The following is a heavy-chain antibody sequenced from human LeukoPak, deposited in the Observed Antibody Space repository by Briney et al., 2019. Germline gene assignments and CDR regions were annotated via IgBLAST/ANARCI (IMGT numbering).Heavy chain of an antibody. Sequence: GSLRLSCAASGFTFSSYSMNWVRQAPGKGLEWVSFISSSSTYIYYADSLKGRFTISRDNAKNSLYLQMNSLRAEDTAVYYCAKMAAAALSRNWFDPWGQGTLVTVSS. CDR2: ISSSSTYI. CDR3: AKMAAAALSRNWFDP. J-gene: IGHJ5*02. V-gene: IGHV3-21*04. D-gene: IGHD6-13*01. CDR1: GFTFSSYS.